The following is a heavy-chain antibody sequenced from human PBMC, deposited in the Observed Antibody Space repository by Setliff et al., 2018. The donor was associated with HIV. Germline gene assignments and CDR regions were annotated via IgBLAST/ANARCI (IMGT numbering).Heavy chain of an antibody. Sequence: GGSLRLSCAVSGFTFSDYAMTWVRQAPGKGLEWVTTISGSGDTTYYADSVKGRFTISRDHSTTTVFLQMNSLRVEDSATYYCVKSSWNGFPSRFDSWGQGTLVTVSS. J-gene: IGHJ4*02. CDR1: GFTFSDYA. CDR3: VKSSWNGFPSRFDS. V-gene: IGHV3-23*01. D-gene: IGHD3-3*01. CDR2: ISGSGDTT.